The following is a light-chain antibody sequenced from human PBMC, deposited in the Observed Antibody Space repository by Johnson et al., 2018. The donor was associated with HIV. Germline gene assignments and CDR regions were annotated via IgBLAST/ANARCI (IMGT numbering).Light chain of an antibody. Sequence: QSVLTQPPSVSAAPGQKVTISCSGSSSKIGNNYVSWYQQLPGTAPKLLIYENNKRPSRIPDRFSGSKSGTSATLGITGLQTEDEADYFWGTWASSLSAGTRYVFGTGTKVTVL. CDR3: GTWASSLSAGTRYV. CDR2: ENN. CDR1: SSKIGNNY. J-gene: IGLJ1*01. V-gene: IGLV1-51*02.